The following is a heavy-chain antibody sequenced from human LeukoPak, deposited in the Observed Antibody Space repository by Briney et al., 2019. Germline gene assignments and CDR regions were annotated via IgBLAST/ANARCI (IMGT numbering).Heavy chain of an antibody. Sequence: GGSLRLSCAASGFTFSSYWMSWVRQAPGKGLEWVAVISYDGSNKYYADSVKGRFTISRDNSKNTLYLQMNSLRAEDTAVYYCARKVLRGNWFDPWGQGTLVTVSS. CDR1: GFTFSSYW. D-gene: IGHD3-10*01. J-gene: IGHJ5*02. CDR3: ARKVLRGNWFDP. CDR2: ISYDGSNK. V-gene: IGHV3-30-3*01.